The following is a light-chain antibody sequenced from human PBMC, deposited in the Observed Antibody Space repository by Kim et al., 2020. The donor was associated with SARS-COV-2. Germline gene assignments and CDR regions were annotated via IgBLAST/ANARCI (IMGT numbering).Light chain of an antibody. Sequence: DIQMTQSPSSLSASVGDRVTITCRASQSISSCLNWYQQKPGKAPKLLIYAASSLQSGVPSRFSGSGSGTDFTLTISSLQPDDFATYYSQQSNSTPLSFGGGTKVDSK. J-gene: IGKJ4*01. CDR2: AAS. V-gene: IGKV1-39*01. CDR3: QQSNSTPLS. CDR1: QSISSC.